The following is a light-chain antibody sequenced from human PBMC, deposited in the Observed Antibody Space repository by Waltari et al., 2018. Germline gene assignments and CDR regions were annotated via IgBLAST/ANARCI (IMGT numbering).Light chain of an antibody. J-gene: IGLJ3*02. V-gene: IGLV2-11*01. CDR3: CSYAGTYTWL. CDR1: SSDVGGSNY. Sequence: QSALTQPRSVSGSPGQSVTISCTGTSSDVGGSNYVSWYQQLQGKAPSVVIYEVSRRPSGVPDRFTGSRAGNTATLTISGLQAEDEADYHCCSYAGTYTWLFGGGTKLTVL. CDR2: EVS.